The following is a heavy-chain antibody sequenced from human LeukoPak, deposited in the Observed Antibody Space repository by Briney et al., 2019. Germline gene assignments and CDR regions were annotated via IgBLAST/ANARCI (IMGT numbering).Heavy chain of an antibody. J-gene: IGHJ4*02. D-gene: IGHD3-16*02. CDR1: GGSISSYY. CDR3: AREDPYYDYVWGSYRYGYYFDY. V-gene: IGHV4-4*07. Sequence: SETLSLTCTVSGGSISSYYWSWIRQPAGRGLEWIGRLYTSGSTNYNPSLKSRVTMSLDTSKNQFSQKLSSVTAADTAVYYCAREDPYYDYVWGSYRYGYYFDYWGQGTLVTVSS. CDR2: LYTSGST.